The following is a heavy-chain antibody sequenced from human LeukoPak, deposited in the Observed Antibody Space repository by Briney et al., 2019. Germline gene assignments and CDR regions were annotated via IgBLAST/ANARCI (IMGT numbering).Heavy chain of an antibody. Sequence: GGSLRLSCAASGFTFSSYAMSGVRQAPGKGLEWVSAISGSGGSTYCADSVKGRFTISRDNSKNTLYLQMTSLRAEDTAVYYCAKGRYGSSRYPFDYWGQGTLVTVSS. D-gene: IGHD6-13*01. CDR3: AKGRYGSSRYPFDY. CDR2: ISGSGGST. V-gene: IGHV3-23*01. J-gene: IGHJ4*02. CDR1: GFTFSSYA.